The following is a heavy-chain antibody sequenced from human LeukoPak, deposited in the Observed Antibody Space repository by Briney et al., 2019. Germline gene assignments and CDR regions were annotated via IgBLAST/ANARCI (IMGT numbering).Heavy chain of an antibody. CDR1: GGSISSSSYY. Sequence: PSETLSLTCTVSGGSISSSSYYWGWIRQPPGKGLEWIGSIYYSGNTYYNPSLKSRVTISVDTSKNQFSLKLSSVIAADTAVYYCARGYSGYDADYWGQGTLVTVSS. J-gene: IGHJ4*02. V-gene: IGHV4-39*07. CDR2: IYYSGNT. CDR3: ARGYSGYDADY. D-gene: IGHD5-12*01.